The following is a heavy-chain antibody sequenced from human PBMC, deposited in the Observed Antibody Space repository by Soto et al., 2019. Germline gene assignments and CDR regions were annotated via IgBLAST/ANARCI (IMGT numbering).Heavy chain of an antibody. CDR1: GFTFSSYA. Sequence: QVQLVESGGGVVQPGRSLRLSCAASGFTFSSYAMHWVRQAPGKGLEWVAVISYDGSTKYYADSVKGRFTISRDNSKNTLYLQMNSLRAEDTAVYYCARESDSSGYYYGGYYGMDVWGQGTTVTVSS. CDR2: ISYDGSTK. CDR3: ARESDSSGYYYGGYYGMDV. D-gene: IGHD3-22*01. V-gene: IGHV3-30-3*01. J-gene: IGHJ6*02.